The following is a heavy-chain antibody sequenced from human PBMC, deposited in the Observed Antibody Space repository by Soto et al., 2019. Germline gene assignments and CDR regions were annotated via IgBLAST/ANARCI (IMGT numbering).Heavy chain of an antibody. D-gene: IGHD3-3*01. CDR2: IGTAGDT. J-gene: IGHJ6*03. CDR3: ARGPERELRFLEWTYHMDV. V-gene: IGHV3-13*01. Sequence: GGSLRLSCAASGFTFSSYDMHWVRQATGKGLEWVSAIGTAGDTYYPGSVKGRFTISRENAKNSLYLQMNSLRAGDTAVYYCARGPERELRFLEWTYHMDVWGKGTTVTVSS. CDR1: GFTFSSYD.